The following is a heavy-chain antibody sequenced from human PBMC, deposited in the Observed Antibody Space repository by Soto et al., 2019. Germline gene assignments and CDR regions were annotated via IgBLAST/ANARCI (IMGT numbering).Heavy chain of an antibody. Sequence: LRLSCAASGFTFSSYAMSWVRQAPGKGLEWIGSIYHSGSTYYNPSLKSRVIISVDTSKNQFSLKLSSVTAADTAVYYCARLAPIAAADGMDVWGQGTTVTVSS. D-gene: IGHD6-13*01. V-gene: IGHV4-38-2*01. J-gene: IGHJ6*02. CDR3: ARLAPIAAADGMDV. CDR2: IYHSGST. CDR1: GFTFSSYA.